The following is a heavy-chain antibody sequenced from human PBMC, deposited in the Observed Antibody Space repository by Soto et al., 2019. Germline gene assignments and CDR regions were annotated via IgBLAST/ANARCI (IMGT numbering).Heavy chain of an antibody. CDR1: GFTFSSLG. CDR2: ISNDGTGK. CDR3: AKEIGDSNDYPLDY. J-gene: IGHJ4*02. D-gene: IGHD3-16*01. Sequence: ESGGGVVQPGRSLRLSCAASGFTFSSLGMHWVRQAPGKGLEWVAIISNDGTGKYYADSVKGRFTISRANSRNTLDLQLNSLRTEDTAVYYCAKEIGDSNDYPLDYWGQGTLVTVSS. V-gene: IGHV3-30*18.